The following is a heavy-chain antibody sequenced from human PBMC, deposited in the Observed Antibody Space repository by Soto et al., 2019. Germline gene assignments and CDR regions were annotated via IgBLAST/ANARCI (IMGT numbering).Heavy chain of an antibody. D-gene: IGHD3-16*02. CDR3: ARHIALRYYYGMDV. CDR1: GGSISSSSYY. CDR2: IYYSGST. Sequence: ETLSLTCTVSGGSISSSSYYWGWIRQPPGKGLEWIGSIYYSGSTYYNPSLKSRVTISVDTSKNQFSLKLSSVTAADTAVYYCARHIALRYYYGMDVWGQGTTVTVSS. J-gene: IGHJ6*02. V-gene: IGHV4-39*01.